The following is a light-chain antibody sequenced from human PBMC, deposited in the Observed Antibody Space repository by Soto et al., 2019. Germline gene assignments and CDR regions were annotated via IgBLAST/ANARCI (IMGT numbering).Light chain of an antibody. Sequence: QSVLTQPPSVSEAPGQRVTISCTGSSSNIGAGYEAHWYQQVPGTAPKLLIYENNNRTSGVPDRFSGSKSGTSASLAITGIKDEDEAEYYCQSYVSSLSGYVFATGTTLTVL. CDR1: SSNIGAGYE. V-gene: IGLV1-40*01. CDR3: QSYVSSLSGYV. J-gene: IGLJ1*01. CDR2: ENN.